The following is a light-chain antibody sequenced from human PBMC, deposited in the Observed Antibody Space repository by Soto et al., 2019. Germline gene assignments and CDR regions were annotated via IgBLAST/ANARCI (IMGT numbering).Light chain of an antibody. CDR1: QSVNSNY. Sequence: EIVLTQSPDTVSLSPGETATLSCRASQSVNSNYLAWYQHKPGQAPRLLIYGASNRATGIPDRFSGSGSGTDFSLTISRLEPEAFAVFYCPQYDNSITFGQGTRLEIE. J-gene: IGKJ5*01. V-gene: IGKV3-20*01. CDR2: GAS. CDR3: PQYDNSIT.